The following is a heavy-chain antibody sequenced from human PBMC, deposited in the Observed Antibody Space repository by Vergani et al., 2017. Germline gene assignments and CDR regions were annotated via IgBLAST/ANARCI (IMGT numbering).Heavy chain of an antibody. V-gene: IGHV4-61*02. CDR2: ISASGNA. D-gene: IGHD3-10*01. J-gene: IGHJ3*01. CDR3: ARQSGGYYNGGKIHPLRTAFDV. CDR1: GGSISAGYYF. Sequence: QVQLQASGPGRVKPSQTLSLTCTMSGGSISAGYYFWSWIRQPAGKGLEWLGHISASGNASHSPSLKTRVSMSVDTSKNQFSLTVTSVTAADTAIYFCARQSGGYYNGGKIHPLRTAFDVWGDGTVVTVPS.